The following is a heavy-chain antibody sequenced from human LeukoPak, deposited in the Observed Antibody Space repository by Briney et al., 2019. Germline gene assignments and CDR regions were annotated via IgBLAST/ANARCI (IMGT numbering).Heavy chain of an antibody. Sequence: GESLKISCKGSGYSFAGYWIGWVRQMPGKGLEWMRIIYPGDSDTRYSPSFQGQVTISAGKSISTAYLQWSSLKASDTAMYYCARMSPMVRGVTNYFDYWGQGTLVTVSS. J-gene: IGHJ4*02. V-gene: IGHV5-51*01. CDR3: ARMSPMVRGVTNYFDY. CDR2: IYPGDSDT. CDR1: GYSFAGYW. D-gene: IGHD3-10*01.